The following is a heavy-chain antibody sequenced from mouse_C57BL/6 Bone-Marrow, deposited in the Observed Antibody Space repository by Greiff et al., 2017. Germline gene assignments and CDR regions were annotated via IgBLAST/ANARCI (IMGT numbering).Heavy chain of an antibody. J-gene: IGHJ3*01. CDR1: GFTFSDYY. V-gene: IGHV5-12*01. CDR3: ARLRYYSNYDGFAY. Sequence: EVKLVESGGGLVQPGGSLKLSCAASGFTFSDYYMYWVRQTPEKRLEWVAYISNGGGSTYYPDTVKGRFTISRDNAKNTLYLQMSRLKSEDTAMYYCARLRYYSNYDGFAYWGQGTLVTVSA. CDR2: ISNGGGST. D-gene: IGHD2-5*01.